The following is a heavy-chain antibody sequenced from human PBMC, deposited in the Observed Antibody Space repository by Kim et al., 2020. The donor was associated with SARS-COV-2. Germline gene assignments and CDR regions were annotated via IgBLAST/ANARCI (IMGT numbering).Heavy chain of an antibody. D-gene: IGHD2-21*02. CDR3: AKVTAITAPFYDY. Sequence: GGSLRLSWAASGFTFSSYALSWVRQAPGKGLEWVSGISASGGDTSYADSVQGRFTISRDNSKNALNLEMNSLRVEDTALYYCAKVTAITAPFYDYWGQGT. CDR2: ISASGGDT. V-gene: IGHV3-23*01. J-gene: IGHJ4*02. CDR1: GFTFSSYA.